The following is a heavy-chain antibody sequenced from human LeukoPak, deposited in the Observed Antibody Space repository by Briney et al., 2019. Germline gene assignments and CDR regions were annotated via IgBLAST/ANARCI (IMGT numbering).Heavy chain of an antibody. CDR2: IGSSSGTI. Sequence: GGSLRLSCAASGFTFSSYSMNWVRQAPGKGLEWISYIGSSSGTIYYADSVKGRFTISRDNAKNSLYLQMSNLRAEDTAVYYCARATYFYDSSGDYYWGQGTLVTVPS. J-gene: IGHJ4*02. CDR1: GFTFSSYS. D-gene: IGHD3-22*01. V-gene: IGHV3-48*04. CDR3: ARATYFYDSSGDYY.